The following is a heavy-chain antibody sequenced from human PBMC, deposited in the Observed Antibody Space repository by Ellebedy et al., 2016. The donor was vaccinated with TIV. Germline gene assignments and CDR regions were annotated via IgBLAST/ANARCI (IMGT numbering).Heavy chain of an antibody. CDR3: ARETLPHGHGGNHLSHFDY. Sequence: AAPVKVSCKASGYTFTGYYMHWVRQAPGQGLEWMGIINPSGGSTSYAQKFQGRVTMTRDTSTSTVYMELSSLRSEDTAVYYCARETLPHGHGGNHLSHFDYWGQGTLVTVSS. J-gene: IGHJ4*02. CDR1: GYTFTGYY. CDR2: INPSGGST. D-gene: IGHD4-23*01. V-gene: IGHV1-46*01.